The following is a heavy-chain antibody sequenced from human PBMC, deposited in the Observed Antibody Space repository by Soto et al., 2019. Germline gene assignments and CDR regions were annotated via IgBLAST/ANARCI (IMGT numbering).Heavy chain of an antibody. J-gene: IGHJ5*02. CDR2: IYHNGKT. CDR1: GYSISNGYF. D-gene: IGHD3-22*01. Sequence: SETLSLTCVVSGYSISNGYFWGWIRQPPGKGLEWVGSIYHNGKTNYNPSLNSRVTLSIDMTNNHVSLILNSVTAADTAVYYCARVGPWVPYYYDSSPYTFENWFDPWGQGTLVTVSS. CDR3: ARVGPWVPYYYDSSPYTFENWFDP. V-gene: IGHV4-38-2*01.